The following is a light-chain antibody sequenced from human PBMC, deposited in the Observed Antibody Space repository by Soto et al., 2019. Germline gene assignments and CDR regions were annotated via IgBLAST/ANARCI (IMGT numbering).Light chain of an antibody. CDR3: SSYTSSSTPFV. V-gene: IGLV2-14*03. Sequence: QSALTQPASVFGSPGQSITFSCTGTSSDVGGYNFVSWYQQHPGKAPKLMIYEVSSRPSGVSNRFSGSKSGNTASLTISGLQPEDEADYYCSSYTSSSTPFVFGTGTKLTVL. J-gene: IGLJ1*01. CDR2: EVS. CDR1: SSDVGGYNF.